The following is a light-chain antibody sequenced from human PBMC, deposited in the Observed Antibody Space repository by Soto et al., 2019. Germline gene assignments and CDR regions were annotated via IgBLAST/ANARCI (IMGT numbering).Light chain of an antibody. CDR3: SSYTSSSTYV. V-gene: IGLV2-14*01. Sequence: QSALAQPASVSGSPGQSITISCTGTSSDVGAYDYVSWYQQHTGKGPKLMISEVNNRPSGVSNRFSGSKSGNTASLTISGLQAEDEADYYCSSYTSSSTYVFGPGTKVTVL. CDR2: EVN. J-gene: IGLJ1*01. CDR1: SSDVGAYDY.